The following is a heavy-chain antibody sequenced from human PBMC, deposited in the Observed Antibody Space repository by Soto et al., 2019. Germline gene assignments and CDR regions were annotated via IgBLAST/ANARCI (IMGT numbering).Heavy chain of an antibody. CDR1: GYSFTIYW. D-gene: IGHD3-10*01. V-gene: IGHV5-51*01. J-gene: IGHJ5*02. Sequence: HGESLKISCNGSGYSFTIYWIGWVRQMPGKGLEWMGIIYPGDSDTRYSPSFQGQVTISADKSISTAYLQWSSLKASDTAMYYCARHASRLGEKTFRLYNWFDPWGQGTQVTVSS. CDR2: IYPGDSDT. CDR3: ARHASRLGEKTFRLYNWFDP.